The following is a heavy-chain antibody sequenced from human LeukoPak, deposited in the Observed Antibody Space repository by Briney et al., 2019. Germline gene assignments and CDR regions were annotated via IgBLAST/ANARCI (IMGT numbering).Heavy chain of an antibody. V-gene: IGHV3-30*02. CDR3: AKVAVAVTYYYYYMTS. CDR2: IRYDGSNK. D-gene: IGHD6-19*01. J-gene: IGHJ6*03. CDR1: GFTFSSYG. Sequence: GGSLRLSCAASGFTFSSYGMHWVRQAPGKGLEWVAFIRYDGSNKYYADSVKGRFTISRDNSKTTLYLQMNSLRAQDTAVYYCAKVAVAVTYYYYYMTSGAKGPRSPSP.